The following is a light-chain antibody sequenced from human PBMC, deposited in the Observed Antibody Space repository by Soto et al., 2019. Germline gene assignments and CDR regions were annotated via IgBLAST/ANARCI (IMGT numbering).Light chain of an antibody. CDR3: CSYGGSRAV. CDR2: EVS. CDR1: SSDVGSHNL. J-gene: IGLJ7*01. Sequence: QSALTQPASVSGSPGQSITISCTGTSSDVGSHNLVSWYKQHPGQAPKLMIYEVSKRPLGVSTRFSASKSGNTASLTISGLPAEYEADYYCCSYGGSRAVFGGGTQLTVL. V-gene: IGLV2-23*02.